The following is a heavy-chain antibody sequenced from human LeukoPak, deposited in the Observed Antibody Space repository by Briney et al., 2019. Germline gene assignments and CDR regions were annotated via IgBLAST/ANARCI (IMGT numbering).Heavy chain of an antibody. D-gene: IGHD3-3*01. Sequence: SGGSLRLSCAASGFTFSSYAMNWVRQAPGKGLEWVSAISGSGGSTYYADSVKGRFTISRDNSKNTLYLQMNSLRAEDTAVYYCAKVGYDFWSGYYGGNFDYWGQGTLVTVSS. CDR2: ISGSGGST. CDR3: AKVGYDFWSGYYGGNFDY. J-gene: IGHJ4*02. CDR1: GFTFSSYA. V-gene: IGHV3-23*01.